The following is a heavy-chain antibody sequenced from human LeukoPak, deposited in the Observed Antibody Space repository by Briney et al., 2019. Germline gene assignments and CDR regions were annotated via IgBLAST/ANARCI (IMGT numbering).Heavy chain of an antibody. CDR3: ARDYGGGWYQIDY. CDR2: ISYSGST. D-gene: IGHD6-13*01. CDR1: GGSISSYY. J-gene: IGHJ4*02. Sequence: SETLSLTCTVSGGSISSYYWSWIPEPPGKGLVWIGDISYSGSTNYNPSLKSRLTISLDTSKRQFSLNLNSVTVADTALYYCARDYGGGWYQIDYWGQGTLLTVSS. V-gene: IGHV4-59*12.